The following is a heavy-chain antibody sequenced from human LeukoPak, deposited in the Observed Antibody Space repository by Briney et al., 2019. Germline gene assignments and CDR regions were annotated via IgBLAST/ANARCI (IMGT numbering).Heavy chain of an antibody. D-gene: IGHD5-12*01. J-gene: IGHJ4*02. CDR1: EFSFGNYA. CDR2: ITSSGSGT. CDR3: AKDRSYSGYDYGGY. V-gene: IGHV3-23*01. Sequence: GGSLRLSCAASEFSFGNYAMSWVRQAPGKGLQWVSAITSSGSGTYYADSVKGRFTISRDNSKNTLYLQMNSLRAEDTAVYYCAKDRSYSGYDYGGYWGQGTLVTVSS.